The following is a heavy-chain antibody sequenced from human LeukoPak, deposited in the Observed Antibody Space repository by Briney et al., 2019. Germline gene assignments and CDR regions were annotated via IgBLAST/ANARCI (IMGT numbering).Heavy chain of an antibody. CDR3: ARARTHYDSSASAAYSFDF. CDR1: GGSISSYY. CDR2: IYHSGST. J-gene: IGHJ4*02. V-gene: IGHV4-59*12. D-gene: IGHD3-22*01. Sequence: SETLSLTCTVSGGSISSYYWSWIRQPPGKGLEWIGYIYHSGSTYYNPSLKSRVTISVDRSKNQFSLKLSSVTAADTAVYYCARARTHYDSSASAAYSFDFWGQGTLVTVSS.